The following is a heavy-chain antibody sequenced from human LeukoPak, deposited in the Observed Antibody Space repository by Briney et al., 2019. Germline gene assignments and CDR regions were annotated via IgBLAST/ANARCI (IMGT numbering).Heavy chain of an antibody. CDR2: ISGSGGST. Sequence: PGGTLRLSCAASGFTFSSYGMSWVRQAPGKGLEWVSAISGSGGSTYYADSVKGRFTISRDNSKNTLYLQMNSLRAEDTAVYYCANSPFRAPNRGWFDPWGQGTLVTVSS. CDR3: ANSPFRAPNRGWFDP. J-gene: IGHJ5*02. D-gene: IGHD1-14*01. V-gene: IGHV3-23*01. CDR1: GFTFSSYG.